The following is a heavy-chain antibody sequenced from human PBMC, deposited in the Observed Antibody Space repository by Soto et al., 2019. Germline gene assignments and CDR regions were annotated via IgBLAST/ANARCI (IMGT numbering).Heavy chain of an antibody. D-gene: IGHD3-3*01. V-gene: IGHV3-21*01. CDR3: ARDSITIFGVVILPHRCFDY. J-gene: IGHJ4*02. CDR1: GFTFSSYS. Sequence: PGGFLRLSCAASGFTFSSYSMNWVRQAPGKGLEWVSSISSSSSYIYYADSVKGRFTISRDNAKNSLYLQMNSLRAEDTAVYYCARDSITIFGVVILPHRCFDYWGQGTLVTVSS. CDR2: ISSSSSYI.